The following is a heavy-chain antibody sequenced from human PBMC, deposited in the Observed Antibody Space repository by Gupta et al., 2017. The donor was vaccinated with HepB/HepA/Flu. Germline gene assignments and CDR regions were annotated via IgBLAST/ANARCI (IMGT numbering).Heavy chain of an antibody. CDR1: GFTFSSYW. J-gene: IGHJ6*03. CDR2: IKQDGSEK. Sequence: EVQLVESGGGLVQPGGSLRLSCAASGFTFSSYWMSWVRQAPGKGLEWVANIKQDGSEKYYVDSVKGRFTISRDNAKNSLYLQMNSLRAEDTAVYYCAREGRLEQLVHYYYYMDVWGKGTTVTVSS. V-gene: IGHV3-7*01. D-gene: IGHD6-6*01. CDR3: AREGRLEQLVHYYYYMDV.